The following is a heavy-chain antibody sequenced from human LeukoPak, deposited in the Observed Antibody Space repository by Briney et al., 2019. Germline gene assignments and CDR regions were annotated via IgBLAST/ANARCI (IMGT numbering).Heavy chain of an antibody. CDR3: ARDSSTSWYNYYYYMNL. CDR2: INPNSGGT. CDR1: GYTFTGYY. V-gene: IGHV1-2*02. J-gene: IGHJ6*03. D-gene: IGHD1-1*01. Sequence: ASVKVSCKASGYTFTGYYMHWVRQAPGQGLEWMGWINPNSGGTNYAQKFQGRVTMTRDTSISTAYMELSRLRSDDTAVYYCARDSSTSWYNYYYYMNLWGKGTTVTISS.